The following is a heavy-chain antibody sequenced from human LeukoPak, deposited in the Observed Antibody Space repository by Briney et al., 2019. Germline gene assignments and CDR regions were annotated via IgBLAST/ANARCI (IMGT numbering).Heavy chain of an antibody. CDR1: GYTFTDSY. CDR3: VRDPVPAIAVDYFDY. J-gene: IGHJ4*02. Sequence: ASVKVSCKASGYTFTDSYIQWLRQAPGEGLQWMGWINPNTGATRYAQKFQGRVTVTRNTSITTAYMELTRLTSDDTAVYYCVRDPVPAIAVDYFDYWGPGTLVTVSS. D-gene: IGHD2-2*01. CDR2: INPNTGAT. V-gene: IGHV1-2*02.